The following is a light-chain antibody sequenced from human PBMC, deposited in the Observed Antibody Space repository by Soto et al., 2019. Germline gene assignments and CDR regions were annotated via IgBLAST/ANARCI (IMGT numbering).Light chain of an antibody. CDR1: SSNLGSNY. J-gene: IGLJ2*01. CDR3: AAWDDSLNGVV. Sequence: QSVLTQPPSASGTPGQRVTMSCSGSSSNLGSNYVYWYQQLPGTAPKLLIYSINQRPSGVPDRFSGSKSGTSASLAISGLRSEDEADYYCAAWDDSLNGVVFGGGTKLTVL. V-gene: IGLV1-47*02. CDR2: SIN.